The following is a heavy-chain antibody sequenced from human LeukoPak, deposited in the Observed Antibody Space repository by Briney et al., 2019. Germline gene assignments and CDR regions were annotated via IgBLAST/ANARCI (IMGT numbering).Heavy chain of an antibody. CDR2: IKLDGSEK. D-gene: IGHD3-3*01. V-gene: IGHV3-7*03. Sequence: GGSLRLSCVASGFTFGKYWMSWVRQAPGKGLEWVANIKLDGSEKNYVDSVKGRFTISGDNTKNSLYLQMNSLRVEDTAVFYCARDQYDTWSRRGNFDSWGQGTLVIVSS. CDR3: ARDQYDTWSRRGNFDS. J-gene: IGHJ4*02. CDR1: GFTFGKYW.